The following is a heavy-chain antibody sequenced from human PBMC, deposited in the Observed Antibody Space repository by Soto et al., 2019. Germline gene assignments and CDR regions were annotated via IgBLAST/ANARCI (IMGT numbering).Heavy chain of an antibody. CDR2: IYPGDSDT. CDR1: GYSFTSYW. D-gene: IGHD6-25*01. Sequence: GESLKISCKGSGYSFTSYWIGWVLQMPGKGLEWMGIIYPGDSDTRYSPSFQGQVTISADKSISTAYLQWSSLKASDTAMYYCARHPLSSDGGSDAFDIWGQGTMVTVSS. J-gene: IGHJ3*02. CDR3: ARHPLSSDGGSDAFDI. V-gene: IGHV5-51*01.